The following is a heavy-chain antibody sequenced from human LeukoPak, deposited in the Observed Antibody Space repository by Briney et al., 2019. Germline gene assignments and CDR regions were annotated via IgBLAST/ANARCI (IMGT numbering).Heavy chain of an antibody. J-gene: IGHJ4*02. Sequence: ASVKVSCKASGYTFTGYYMHWVRQATGQGLEWMGWINPNSGGTNYAQKFQGRVTMTRDTSISTAYMELSRLRSDDTAVYYCARVSDTSYDFDYWGQGTLVTVSS. CDR1: GYTFTGYY. V-gene: IGHV1-2*02. CDR2: INPNSGGT. CDR3: ARVSDTSYDFDY. D-gene: IGHD5-12*01.